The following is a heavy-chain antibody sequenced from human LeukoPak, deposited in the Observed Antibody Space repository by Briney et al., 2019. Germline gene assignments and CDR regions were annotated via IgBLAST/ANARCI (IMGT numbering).Heavy chain of an antibody. CDR3: ARVRAAAGNLRTYYYYYMDV. D-gene: IGHD6-13*01. CDR1: GGSISSSSYY. CDR2: IYYSGST. V-gene: IGHV4-39*07. J-gene: IGHJ6*03. Sequence: SETLSLTCTVSGGSISSSSYYWGWIRQPPGKGLEWIGSIYYSGSTYYNPSLKSRVTISVDTSKNQFSLKLSSVTAADTAVYYCARVRAAAGNLRTYYYYYMDVWGKGTTVTVSS.